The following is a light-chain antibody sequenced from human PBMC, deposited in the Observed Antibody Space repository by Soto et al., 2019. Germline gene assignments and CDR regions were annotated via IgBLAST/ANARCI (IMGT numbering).Light chain of an antibody. CDR2: GAS. Sequence: EIVMTQSPATLSVSPGERATLSCRASQSVSSNLAWYQQNPGQAPRLLIYGASTRATGIPARFSGSESGTEFTLSISSLQSEDVAVYYGQQYNNWPPWTFGQGTKVEIK. J-gene: IGKJ1*01. CDR3: QQYNNWPPWT. CDR1: QSVSSN. V-gene: IGKV3-15*01.